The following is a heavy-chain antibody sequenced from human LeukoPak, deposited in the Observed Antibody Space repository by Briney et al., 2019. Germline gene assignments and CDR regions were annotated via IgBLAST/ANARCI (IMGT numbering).Heavy chain of an antibody. CDR1: GDSFSSHY. CDR3: ARDLVTVTKGFDI. J-gene: IGHJ3*02. D-gene: IGHD4-17*01. CDR2: ISYIGST. Sequence: SETLSLACVVSGDSFSSHYWTWIRQSPGKGLEWIGYISYIGSTNYNPSLKSRVTISIDTSKNQFSLKLRSVTAADTAVYYCARDLVTVTKGFDIWGQGTMVSVSS. V-gene: IGHV4-59*11.